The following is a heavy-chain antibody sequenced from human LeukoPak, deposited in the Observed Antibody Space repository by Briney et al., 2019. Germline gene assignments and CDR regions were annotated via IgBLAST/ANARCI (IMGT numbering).Heavy chain of an antibody. J-gene: IGHJ4*02. CDR3: ARDVWFGGRGAYYFDY. Sequence: GASVKVSCKASGYTFTSYGISWVRQAPGQGLEWMGWISAYNGNTNYAQKLQGRVTMTTDTSTSTAYMELRSLRSDDTAVYYCARDVWFGGRGAYYFDYWGQGTLVTVSS. D-gene: IGHD3-10*01. CDR1: GYTFTSYG. V-gene: IGHV1-18*01. CDR2: ISAYNGNT.